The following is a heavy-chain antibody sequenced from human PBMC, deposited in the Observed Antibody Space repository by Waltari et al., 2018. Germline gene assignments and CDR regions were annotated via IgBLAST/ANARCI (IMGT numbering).Heavy chain of an antibody. J-gene: IGHJ4*02. CDR3: AKDISPFPGGGFDY. CDR2: ISWDGGST. V-gene: IGHV3-43D*03. D-gene: IGHD3-10*01. Sequence: EVQLVESGGVVVQPGGSLRLSCAASGFTFDDYAMHWVRQAPGKGLEWVSLISWDGGSTYYADSVKGRFTISRDNSKNSLYLQMNSLRAEDTALYYCAKDISPFPGGGFDYWGQGTLVTVSS. CDR1: GFTFDDYA.